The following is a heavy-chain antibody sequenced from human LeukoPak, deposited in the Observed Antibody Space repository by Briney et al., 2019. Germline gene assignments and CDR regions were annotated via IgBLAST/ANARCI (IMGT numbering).Heavy chain of an antibody. CDR1: GYTFTNYG. CDR2: IGVYSGNT. D-gene: IGHD1-26*01. CDR3: ARDGTFYSGSYSYYFDY. J-gene: IGHJ4*02. V-gene: IGHV1-18*01. Sequence: ASVKVSCKASGYTFTNYGISWVRQAPGQGLEWMGRIGVYSGNTNYARKLQGRVTMTTDSSTSTAYMELRSLRSDDTAVYYCARDGTFYSGSYSYYFDYWGQGTLVTVSS.